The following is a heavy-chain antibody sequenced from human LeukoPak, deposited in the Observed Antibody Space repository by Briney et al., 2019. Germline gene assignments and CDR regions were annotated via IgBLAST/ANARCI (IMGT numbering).Heavy chain of an antibody. Sequence: GESLKISCKGSGYSFTSYWIGWVRQMPGKGLEWVGIISFGDSDSRYSPSIQGHVTISVDKSINTAYLQWSSLKASDTAMYFCATARPHRGFDVWGQGTMVTVSS. CDR1: GYSFTSYW. CDR2: ISFGDSDS. J-gene: IGHJ3*01. CDR3: ATARPHRGFDV. V-gene: IGHV5-51*01.